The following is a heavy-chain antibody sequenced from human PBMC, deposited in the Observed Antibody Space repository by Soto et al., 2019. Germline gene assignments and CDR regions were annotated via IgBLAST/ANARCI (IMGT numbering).Heavy chain of an antibody. V-gene: IGHV3-23*01. CDR3: AKVRNHIVVVPAAIRSFDP. J-gene: IGHJ5*02. D-gene: IGHD2-2*02. CDR2: ISGSGGST. Sequence: PGGSPRLSCAASGFTFSSYAMSWVRQAPGKGLEWVSAISGSGGSTYYADSVKGRFTISRDNSKNTLYLQMNSLRAEDTAVYYCAKVRNHIVVVPAAIRSFDPWGQGTLVTVSS. CDR1: GFTFSSYA.